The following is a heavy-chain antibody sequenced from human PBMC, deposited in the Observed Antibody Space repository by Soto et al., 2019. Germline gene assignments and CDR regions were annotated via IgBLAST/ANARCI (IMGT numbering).Heavy chain of an antibody. V-gene: IGHV3-30*18. J-gene: IGHJ4*02. CDR3: AKDTYYYDSSGSPAH. D-gene: IGHD3-22*01. Sequence: SLRLSCAASGFTFSSYGMHWVRQAPGKGLEWVAVISYDGSNKYYADSVKGRFTISRDNSKNTLYLQMNSLRAEDTAVYYCAKDTYYYDSSGSPAHWGQGTLVTVSS. CDR2: ISYDGSNK. CDR1: GFTFSSYG.